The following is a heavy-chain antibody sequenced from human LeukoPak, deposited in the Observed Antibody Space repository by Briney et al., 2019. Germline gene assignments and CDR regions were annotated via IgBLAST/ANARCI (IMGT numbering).Heavy chain of an antibody. CDR3: ASPGIVVLGATYGSAFDY. D-gene: IGHD2-15*01. CDR2: ISWNSGSI. V-gene: IGHV3-9*01. Sequence: PGGSLRLSCAASGFTFDDYAMHWVRQAPGKGLEWVSGISWNSGSIGYADSVKGRFTISRDNAKNSLYLQMNSLRAEDTAVYYCASPGIVVLGATYGSAFDYWGQGTLVTVSS. CDR1: GFTFDDYA. J-gene: IGHJ4*02.